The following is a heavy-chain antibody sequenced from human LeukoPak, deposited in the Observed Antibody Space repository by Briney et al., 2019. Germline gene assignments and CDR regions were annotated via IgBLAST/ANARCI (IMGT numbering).Heavy chain of an antibody. V-gene: IGHV6-1*01. CDR2: TYYGSTWYN. CDR3: ARRLTQYDCFDP. CDR1: GDSVSNKNTT. D-gene: IGHD2-2*01. J-gene: IGHJ5*02. Sequence: SQTLSLTCGISGDSVSNKNTTWNWIRQSPSRGLEWLGRTYYGSTWYNDYAVSVRGRITVNPDTSKNQFSLHLNSVTPEDTAVYYCARRLTQYDCFDPWGQGILVTVSS.